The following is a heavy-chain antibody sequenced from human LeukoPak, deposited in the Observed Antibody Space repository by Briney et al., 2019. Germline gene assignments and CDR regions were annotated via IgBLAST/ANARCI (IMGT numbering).Heavy chain of an antibody. V-gene: IGHV1-18*01. CDR3: ARVPRYGDYQDAFDI. Sequence: ASVKVSCKASGYTFTSYGISWVRQAPGQGLEWMGWISAYNGNTNDAQKLQGRVTMTTDTSTSTAYMELRSLRSDDTAVYYCARVPRYGDYQDAFDIWGQGTMVTVSS. D-gene: IGHD4-17*01. CDR2: ISAYNGNT. CDR1: GYTFTSYG. J-gene: IGHJ3*02.